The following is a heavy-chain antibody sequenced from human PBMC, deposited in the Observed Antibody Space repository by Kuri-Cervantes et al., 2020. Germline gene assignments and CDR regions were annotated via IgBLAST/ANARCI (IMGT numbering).Heavy chain of an antibody. V-gene: IGHV3-30-3*01. CDR3: AKAVLL. Sequence: LSLTCAASGLIFSTYGMHWVRQAPGKGLEWVAVISFDGTKTDYADSVKGRFTISRDNSKNTLYLQMNSLRAEDTAVYYCAKAVLLWGQGTTVTVSS. CDR1: GLIFSTYG. J-gene: IGHJ6*02. D-gene: IGHD4/OR15-4a*01. CDR2: ISFDGTKT.